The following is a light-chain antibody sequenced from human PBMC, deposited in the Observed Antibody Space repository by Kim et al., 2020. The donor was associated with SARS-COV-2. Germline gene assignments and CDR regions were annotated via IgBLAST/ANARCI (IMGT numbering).Light chain of an antibody. CDR3: QQSYSTPLT. V-gene: IGKV1-39*01. Sequence: ASVGDRVTITCRASQSISSYLNWYQQKPGKAPKLLIYAASSLQSGVPSRFSGSGSGTNFTLTISSLQPEDFATYYCQQSYSTPLTFGGGTKVDIK. J-gene: IGKJ4*01. CDR1: QSISSY. CDR2: AAS.